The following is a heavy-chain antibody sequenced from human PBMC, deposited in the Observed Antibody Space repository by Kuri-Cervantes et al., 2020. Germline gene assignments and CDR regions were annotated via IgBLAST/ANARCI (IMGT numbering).Heavy chain of an antibody. CDR3: ARERRITMVRGVWRDAFDI. CDR1: GYTFTSYG. CDR2: INTNTGNP. J-gene: IGHJ3*02. D-gene: IGHD3-10*01. Sequence: ASVKVSCKASGYTFTSYGISWVRQAPGQGLEWMGWINTNTGNPTYAQGFTGRFVFSLDTSVSTACLQISSLKAEDTAVYYCARERRITMVRGVWRDAFDIWGQGTMVTVSS. V-gene: IGHV7-4-1*02.